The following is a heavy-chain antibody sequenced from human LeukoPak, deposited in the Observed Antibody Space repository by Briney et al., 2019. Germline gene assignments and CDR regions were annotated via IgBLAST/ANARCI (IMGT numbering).Heavy chain of an antibody. J-gene: IGHJ4*02. D-gene: IGHD1-26*01. CDR2: IRYDGSNK. CDR1: GFTFSSYG. V-gene: IGHV3-30*02. Sequence: GGSLRLSCAASGFTFSSYGMHWVRQAPGKGLEGVAFIRYDGSNKYYADSVKGRFTISRDNSKNTLYLQMNSLRAEDTAVYYCAKEEAYSGSYGSWYWGQGTLVTVSS. CDR3: AKEEAYSGSYGSWY.